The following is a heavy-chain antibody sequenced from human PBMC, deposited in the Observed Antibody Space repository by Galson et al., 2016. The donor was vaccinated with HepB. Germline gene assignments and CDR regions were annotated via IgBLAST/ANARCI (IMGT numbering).Heavy chain of an antibody. V-gene: IGHV3-30*03. J-gene: IGHJ4*02. CDR2: ISYDGSYK. CDR3: ARDYIMMTVNWGPDY. Sequence: SLRLSCAASGFTFSRYGIHWVRQAQGKGLEWVAVISYDGSYKFYADSVRGRFTISRDNSEDTVYLQMNSLRAEDTAVYYCARDYIMMTVNWGPDYWGQGTLVSVSS. CDR1: GFTFSRYG. D-gene: IGHD3-16*01.